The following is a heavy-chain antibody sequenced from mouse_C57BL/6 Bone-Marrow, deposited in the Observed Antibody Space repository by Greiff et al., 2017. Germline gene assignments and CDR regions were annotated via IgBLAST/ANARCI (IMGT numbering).Heavy chain of an antibody. Sequence: QVQLQQSGPELVKPGASVKLSCKASGYTFTSYGIHWVKQRPGQGLEWIGWIYPSDGSTKYNEKFKGKATLTVDTSSSTAYMELLSLTSEDSAVYCCARAPISKVDYFDYWGQGTTLTVSS. J-gene: IGHJ2*01. V-gene: IGHV1-85*01. CDR2: IYPSDGST. D-gene: IGHD1-1*01. CDR1: GYTFTSYG. CDR3: ARAPISKVDYFDY.